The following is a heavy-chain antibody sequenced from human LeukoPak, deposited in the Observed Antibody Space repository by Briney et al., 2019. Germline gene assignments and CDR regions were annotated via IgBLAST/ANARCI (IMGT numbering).Heavy chain of an antibody. D-gene: IGHD3-22*01. Sequence: PGGSLRLSCAASGFTFSSYSMNWVRQAPGKGLEWVSSISSSSSYIYYADSVKGRFTISRDNAKNSLYLQMNSLRAEDTAVYYCARVGSSGYYFGSINYYFDYWGQGTLVTVSS. CDR3: ARVGSSGYYFGSINYYFDY. V-gene: IGHV3-21*01. CDR2: ISSSSSYI. J-gene: IGHJ4*02. CDR1: GFTFSSYS.